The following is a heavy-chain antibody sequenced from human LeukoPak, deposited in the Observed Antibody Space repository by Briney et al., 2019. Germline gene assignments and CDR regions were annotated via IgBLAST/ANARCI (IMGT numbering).Heavy chain of an antibody. D-gene: IGHD3-22*01. CDR2: SYPDNSNT. Sequence: GESLKISCQGSGYSFTNYWIGWVRQMPGKGLEWMGISYPDNSNTRYSPSFQGRVTISADKSINTAYLQWSSLKASDTAMYYCARHVVPYYYDSSGYSRPGYWGQGTLVTVSS. CDR1: GYSFTNYW. CDR3: ARHVVPYYYDSSGYSRPGY. J-gene: IGHJ4*02. V-gene: IGHV5-51*01.